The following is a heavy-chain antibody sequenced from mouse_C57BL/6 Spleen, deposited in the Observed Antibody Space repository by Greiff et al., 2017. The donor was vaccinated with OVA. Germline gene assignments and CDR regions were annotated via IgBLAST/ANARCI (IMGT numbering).Heavy chain of an antibody. CDR2: ISSGSSTI. CDR3: AILYYYGSSFLMDY. CDR1: GFTFSDYG. Sequence: EVMLVESGGGLVKPGGSLKLSCAASGFTFSDYGMHWVRQAPEKGLEWVAYISSGSSTIYYADTVKGRFTISRDNAKNTLFLQMTSLRSEDTAMYYCAILYYYGSSFLMDYWGQGTSVTVSS. J-gene: IGHJ4*01. D-gene: IGHD1-1*01. V-gene: IGHV5-17*01.